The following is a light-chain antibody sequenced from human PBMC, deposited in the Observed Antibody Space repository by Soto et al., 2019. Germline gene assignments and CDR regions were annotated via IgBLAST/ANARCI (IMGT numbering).Light chain of an antibody. Sequence: DIQMTQSPSSLSASLGARVTITCRASQGIDNHLAWYQQKPGKAPKLLIYAASTLHSGVPSRFTGSGSGTDFTLTISSLQPEDAATYYCQECKVAPFTFGGGTKVEI. V-gene: IGKV1-27*01. CDR3: QECKVAPFT. CDR1: QGIDNH. CDR2: AAS. J-gene: IGKJ4*01.